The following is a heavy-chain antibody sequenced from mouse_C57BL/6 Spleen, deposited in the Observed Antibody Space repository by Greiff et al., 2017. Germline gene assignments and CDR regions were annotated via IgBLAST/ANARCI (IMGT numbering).Heavy chain of an antibody. J-gene: IGHJ1*03. CDR3: AIEGDYAVGYWYFDV. CDR2: IYPGSGST. D-gene: IGHD2-4*01. Sequence: QVQLQQPGAELVKPGASVKMSCKASGYTFTSYWITWVKQRPGQGLEWIGDIYPGSGSTNYNEKFKSKATLTVDTSSSTAYMQLSSLTSEDSAVYYCAIEGDYAVGYWYFDVWGTGTTVTVSS. V-gene: IGHV1-55*01. CDR1: GYTFTSYW.